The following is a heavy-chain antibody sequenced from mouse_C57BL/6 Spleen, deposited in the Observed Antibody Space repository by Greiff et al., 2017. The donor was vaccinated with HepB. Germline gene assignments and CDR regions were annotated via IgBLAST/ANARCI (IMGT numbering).Heavy chain of an antibody. V-gene: IGHV5-6*02. CDR2: ISSGGSYT. D-gene: IGHD1-1*01. CDR1: GFTFSSYG. CDR3: ARRGTTGDWFAY. J-gene: IGHJ3*01. Sequence: EVMLVESGGDLVKPGGSLKLSCAASGFTFSSYGMSWVRQTPDKRLEWVATISSGGSYTYYPDSVKGRFTISRDNAKNTLYLQMSSLKSEDTAMYYCARRGTTGDWFAYWGQGTLVTVSA.